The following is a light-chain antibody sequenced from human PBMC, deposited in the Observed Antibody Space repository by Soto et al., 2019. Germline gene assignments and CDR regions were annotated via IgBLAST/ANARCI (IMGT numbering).Light chain of an antibody. V-gene: IGKV1-39*01. J-gene: IGKJ3*01. CDR3: QQTSAAPFT. CDR1: QDISGW. CDR2: GAY. Sequence: DIQMTQSPSPPSASVGDRVIITFRASQDISGWLAWYQQKPGEAHKLLIFGAYSLQSGVQSRFSGSGSRTDFTLTIKSLQPEDFATYYCQQTSAAPFTFGPGTKVDI.